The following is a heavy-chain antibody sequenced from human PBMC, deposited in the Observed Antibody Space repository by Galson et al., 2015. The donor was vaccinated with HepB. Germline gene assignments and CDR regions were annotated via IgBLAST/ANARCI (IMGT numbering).Heavy chain of an antibody. D-gene: IGHD1-26*01. Sequence: SLRLAGAAAGFSFSIYDMHWVRQAPGKGREWVSAIGTAGDTYYPGSVKGRSTISRENAKNSLHHQMNSLRAGNTAVYYCTRSGRKRYSGTFDFWGQGTLVTVSS. J-gene: IGHJ4*02. CDR3: TRSGRKRYSGTFDF. CDR1: GFSFSIYD. V-gene: IGHV3-13*01. CDR2: IGTAGDT.